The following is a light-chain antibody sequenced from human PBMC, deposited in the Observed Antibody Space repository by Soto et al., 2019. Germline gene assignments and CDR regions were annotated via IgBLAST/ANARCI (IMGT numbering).Light chain of an antibody. CDR3: QQYASSLT. V-gene: IGKV3-20*01. J-gene: IGKJ1*01. CDR2: GAS. CDR1: QSVDSAF. Sequence: EIVLTQSPGSLSLSLGERATLSCRASQSVDSAFFAWYQQKPGHPPRLLMYGASRRATGIPDRFSGSGSGTDFTLTISRLEPEDFAVYYCQQYASSLTFGQGTKVEI.